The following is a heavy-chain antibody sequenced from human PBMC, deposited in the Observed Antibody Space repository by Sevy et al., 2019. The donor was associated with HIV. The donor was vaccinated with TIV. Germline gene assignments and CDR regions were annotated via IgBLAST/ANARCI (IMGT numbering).Heavy chain of an antibody. CDR1: GFTFSNAW. CDR2: LTSKTDGGTT. D-gene: IGHD3-10*01. V-gene: IGHV3-15*01. Sequence: GGSLRLSCAASGFTFSNAWMSWVRQAPGKGLEWVGRLTSKTDGGTTEYAAPVKGRFTISSEDSKNTLYLQMNSLKTEDTAIYYCTTDSEKRGLSALLYYWGQGTLVTVSS. J-gene: IGHJ4*02. CDR3: TTDSEKRGLSALLYY.